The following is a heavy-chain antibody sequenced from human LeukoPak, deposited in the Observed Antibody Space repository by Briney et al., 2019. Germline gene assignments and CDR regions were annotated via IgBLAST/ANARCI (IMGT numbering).Heavy chain of an antibody. J-gene: IGHJ4*02. D-gene: IGHD3-22*01. Sequence: SETLSLTCTVSGGSISNYYWSWIRQPPGKGLEWIGYIYYSGSTNYNPSLKSRVTISVDTSKNQFSLKLSSVTAADTAVYYCARDSYYDSSGFLIDSWGQGTLVTVSS. CDR1: GGSISNYY. CDR2: IYYSGST. V-gene: IGHV4-59*01. CDR3: ARDSYYDSSGFLIDS.